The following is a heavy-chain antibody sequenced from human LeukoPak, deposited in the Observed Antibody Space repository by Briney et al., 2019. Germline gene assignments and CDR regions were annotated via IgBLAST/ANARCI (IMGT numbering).Heavy chain of an antibody. Sequence: PSETLSLTCAVSGGSISSGGYSWSWIRQPPGKGLEWIGYIYHSGSTYYNPSLKRRVTISVDRSKNQFSLKLSSVTAADTAVYYCARARPYDAFDIWGQGTMVTVSS. J-gene: IGHJ3*02. CDR1: GGSISSGGYS. CDR2: IYHSGST. CDR3: ARARPYDAFDI. V-gene: IGHV4-30-2*01.